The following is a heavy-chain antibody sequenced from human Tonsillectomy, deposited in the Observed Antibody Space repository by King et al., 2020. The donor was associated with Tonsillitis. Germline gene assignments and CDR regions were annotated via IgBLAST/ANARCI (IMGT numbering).Heavy chain of an antibody. D-gene: IGHD3-22*01. CDR1: GGSFSGYY. CDR2: INHSGST. J-gene: IGHJ3*02. V-gene: IGHV4-34*01. Sequence: VQLQQWGAGLLKPSETLSLTCAVYGGSFSGYYWSWIRQPPGKGLEWIGEINHSGSTNYNPSLKSRVTISVDTSKNQFSLKLSSLTAADTAVYYCARAIGNYYDSSGYAFDIWGQGTMVTVSS. CDR3: ARAIGNYYDSSGYAFDI.